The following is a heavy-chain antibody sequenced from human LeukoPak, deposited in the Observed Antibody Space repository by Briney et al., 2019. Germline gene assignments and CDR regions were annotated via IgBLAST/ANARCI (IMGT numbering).Heavy chain of an antibody. D-gene: IGHD3-22*01. CDR3: ARGGGYYYDSSGYWFDY. Sequence: ASVKVSCKASGGTFSSYAISWVRQAPGQGLEWMGRIIPIFGIANYAQKFQGRVTITADKSTSTAYMELSSLRSEDTAVYYCARGGGYYYDSSGYWFDYWGQGTLITVSS. J-gene: IGHJ4*02. CDR2: IIPIFGIA. CDR1: GGTFSSYA. V-gene: IGHV1-69*04.